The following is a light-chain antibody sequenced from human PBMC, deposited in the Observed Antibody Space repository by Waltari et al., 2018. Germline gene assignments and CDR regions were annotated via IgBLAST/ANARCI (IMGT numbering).Light chain of an antibody. V-gene: IGKV3-11*01. CDR3: QQRSNWPIT. Sequence: EIVLTQSPATLSLSPGERATLSCRASQSVSNYLLWYQQKPGQAPRLLIYDASNRATGIPARFIGRGSETDFTLTISSLAPEDIAVYYCQQRSNWPITFGQGTRLEIK. J-gene: IGKJ5*01. CDR1: QSVSNY. CDR2: DAS.